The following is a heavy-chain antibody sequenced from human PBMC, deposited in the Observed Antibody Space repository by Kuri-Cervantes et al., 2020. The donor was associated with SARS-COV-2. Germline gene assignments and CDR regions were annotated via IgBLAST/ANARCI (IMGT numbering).Heavy chain of an antibody. CDR2: VYSSGNP. CDR3: ARGRVDCSRTICYIDGMDV. D-gene: IGHD2-2*02. V-gene: IGHV4-61*01. Sequence: SETLSLTCTVSGGSISSSSYYWNWIRQPPGKGLEWIGYVYSSGNPSYNPSLKSRVTISVDTSREQFSLKVNSVTAADSAVYYCARGRVDCSRTICYIDGMDVWGQGTTVTVSS. CDR1: GGSISSSSYY. J-gene: IGHJ6*02.